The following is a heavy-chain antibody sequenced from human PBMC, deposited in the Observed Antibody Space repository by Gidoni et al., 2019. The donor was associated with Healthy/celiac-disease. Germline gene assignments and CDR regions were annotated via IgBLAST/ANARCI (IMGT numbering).Heavy chain of an antibody. J-gene: IGHJ5*02. CDR3: ARGYYYDSSTWFDP. CDR1: CFPFSSYA. D-gene: IGHD3-22*01. V-gene: IGHV3-30-3*01. Sequence: QVQLVESGGGVVQPGRSLRLSCAASCFPFSSYAMHWVRQAPGKGLEWVAVRSYDGSNKYYADSVKGRFTISRDNSKNTLYLQMNSLRAEDTAVYYCARGYYYDSSTWFDPWGQGTLVTVSS. CDR2: RSYDGSNK.